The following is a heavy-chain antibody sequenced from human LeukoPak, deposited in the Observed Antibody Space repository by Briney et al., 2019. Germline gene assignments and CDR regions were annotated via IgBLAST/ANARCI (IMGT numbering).Heavy chain of an antibody. D-gene: IGHD3-10*01. CDR2: IESKTDGGTT. V-gene: IGHV3-15*04. Sequence: PGGSLRLSCAASGFTFSNAWMSWVRQAPGKGLEWVGRIESKTDGGTTDYAAPVKGRFTISRDDSKNTLYLQMNSLKTEDTAVYYCTTDLLLWFGELSPPYWGQGTLVTVSS. CDR3: TTDLLLWFGELSPPY. CDR1: GFTFSNAW. J-gene: IGHJ4*02.